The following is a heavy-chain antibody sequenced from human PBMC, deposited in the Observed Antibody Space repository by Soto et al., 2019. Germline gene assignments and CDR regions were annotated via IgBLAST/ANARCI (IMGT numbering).Heavy chain of an antibody. J-gene: IGHJ3*02. CDR2: ISYDGSNK. D-gene: IGHD3-10*01. CDR3: ASGGPENAFDI. V-gene: IGHV3-30*03. Sequence: PVGSLRLSCAASGFTFSSYGMHWVRQAPGKGLEWVAVISYDGSNKYYADSVKGRFTISRDNSKNTLYLQMNSLRAEDTAVYYCASGGPENAFDIWGQGTMVTVSS. CDR1: GFTFSSYG.